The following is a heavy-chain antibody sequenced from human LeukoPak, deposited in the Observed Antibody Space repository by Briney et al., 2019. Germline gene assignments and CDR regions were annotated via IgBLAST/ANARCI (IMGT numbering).Heavy chain of an antibody. D-gene: IGHD3-22*01. CDR1: GYTFTGYY. Sequence: ASVNVSCKASGYTFTGYYMHWVRQAPGQGLEWMGRINPNSGGTNYAQKFQGRVTMTRDTSISTAYMELSRLRSDDTAVYYCARDSPYYYDSSGYYGDWGQGTLVTVSS. J-gene: IGHJ4*02. CDR3: ARDSPYYYDSSGYYGD. CDR2: INPNSGGT. V-gene: IGHV1-2*06.